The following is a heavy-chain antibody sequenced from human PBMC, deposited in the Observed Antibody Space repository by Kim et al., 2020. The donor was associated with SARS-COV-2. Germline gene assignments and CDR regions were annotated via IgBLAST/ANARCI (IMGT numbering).Heavy chain of an antibody. CDR1: GFTFSGSA. CDR2: IRSKANSYAT. CDR3: TSQATIFGVVIADY. D-gene: IGHD3-3*01. V-gene: IGHV3-73*01. Sequence: GGSLRLSCAASGFTFSGSAMHWVRQASGKGLEWVGRIRSKANSYATAYAASVKGRFTISRDDSKNTAYLQMNSLKTEDTAVYYCTSQATIFGVVIADYWGQGTLVTVSS. J-gene: IGHJ4*02.